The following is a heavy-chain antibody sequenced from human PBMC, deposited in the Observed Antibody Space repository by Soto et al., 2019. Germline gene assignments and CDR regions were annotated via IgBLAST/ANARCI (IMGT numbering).Heavy chain of an antibody. CDR2: IYYSGST. Sequence: PSETLSLTCTVSGGSISIYYWSWIRHPPGKGLEWIGYIYYSGSTNYNPSLKSRVTISVDTSKNQFSLKLSSVTAADTAVYYCARALGYSYGSGYNWFDPWGQGILVTVSS. J-gene: IGHJ5*02. CDR1: GGSISIYY. CDR3: ARALGYSYGSGYNWFDP. D-gene: IGHD5-18*01. V-gene: IGHV4-59*01.